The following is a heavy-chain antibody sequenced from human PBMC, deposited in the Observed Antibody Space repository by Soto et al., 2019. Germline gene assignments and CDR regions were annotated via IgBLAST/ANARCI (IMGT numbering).Heavy chain of an antibody. CDR3: ARGSYLNYFDY. J-gene: IGHJ4*02. D-gene: IGHD1-26*01. V-gene: IGHV3-30*03. Sequence: GGSLRLSCAASGFTFSSYGMHWVRQAPGKGLEWVAVISYDGSNKYYADSVKGRFTISRDNSKNTLYLQMDSLRAEDTAVYYCARGSYLNYFDYWGQGTXVTVSS. CDR2: ISYDGSNK. CDR1: GFTFSSYG.